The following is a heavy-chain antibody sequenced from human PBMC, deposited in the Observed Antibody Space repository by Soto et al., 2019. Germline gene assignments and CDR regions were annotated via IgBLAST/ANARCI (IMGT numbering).Heavy chain of an antibody. CDR2: ISSSSSYI. CDR3: ARVGADYGGKIYYFDY. D-gene: IGHD4-17*01. J-gene: IGHJ4*02. CDR1: GFTFSSYS. V-gene: IGHV3-21*01. Sequence: EVQLVESGGGLVKPGGSLRLSCAASGFTFSSYSMNWVRQAPGQGLEWVSSISSSSSYIYYADSVKGRFTISRDNAKNSLYLQMNRLRAEDTAVYYCARVGADYGGKIYYFDYWGQGTLVTVSS.